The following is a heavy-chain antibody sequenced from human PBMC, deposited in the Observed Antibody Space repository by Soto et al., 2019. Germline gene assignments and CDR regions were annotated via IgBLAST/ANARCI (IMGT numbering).Heavy chain of an antibody. Sequence: QVQLVESGGGVVQPGRSLRLSFAASGFAFSSYAMHWVRQAPGKGLEWVAVISYDGSNKYYADSVKGRLPISRDNSSNTMYLQVNSLRPEGPAVSYCGRDWSGSGDWGQGTRVTVPS. CDR3: GRDWSGSGD. D-gene: IGHD3-10*01. V-gene: IGHV3-30-3*01. CDR1: GFAFSSYA. J-gene: IGHJ4*02. CDR2: ISYDGSNK.